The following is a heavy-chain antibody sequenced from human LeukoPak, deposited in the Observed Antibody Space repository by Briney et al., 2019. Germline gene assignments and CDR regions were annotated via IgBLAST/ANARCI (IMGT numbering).Heavy chain of an antibody. V-gene: IGHV3-23*01. CDR2: ITSGGST. Sequence: GGSLRLSCAASGFTFSSYEMNWVRQAPGKGLEWVSTITSGGSTYYADSVKGRFTISRDNSKNMLHLQMKSLRAEDTAVYYCATRGTTATKYFEHWGQGTLVTVSS. CDR3: ATRGTTATKYFEH. J-gene: IGHJ4*02. D-gene: IGHD1-1*01. CDR1: GFTFSSYE.